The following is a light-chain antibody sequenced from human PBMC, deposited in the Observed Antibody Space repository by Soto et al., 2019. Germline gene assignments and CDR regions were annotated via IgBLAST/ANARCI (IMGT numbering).Light chain of an antibody. CDR3: SSYASNNNYV. V-gene: IGLV2-8*01. CDR1: SSDVGAYNY. Sequence: QSALTQPPSASGSPGQSVTISCTGTSSDVGAYNYVSWYQQHPGKAPQLMIYEVSKRPAGVPDRFSGSKSGNTASLTVSGLQAEDEADYYCSSYASNNNYVFGTGTQLTVL. J-gene: IGLJ1*01. CDR2: EVS.